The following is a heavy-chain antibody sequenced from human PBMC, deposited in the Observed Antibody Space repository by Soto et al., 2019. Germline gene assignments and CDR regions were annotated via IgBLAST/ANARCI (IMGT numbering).Heavy chain of an antibody. D-gene: IGHD6-19*01. CDR1: GGSFRGYY. CDR3: ARERGRDSSGWPRNNWFDP. V-gene: IGHV4-34*01. CDR2: INHSGST. J-gene: IGHJ5*02. Sequence: SETLSLTCAVYGGSFRGYYWSWIRQPPGKGLEWIGEINHSGSTNYNPSLKSRVTISVDTSKNQFSLKLSSVTAADTAVYYCARERGRDSSGWPRNNWFDPWGQGTLVTVSS.